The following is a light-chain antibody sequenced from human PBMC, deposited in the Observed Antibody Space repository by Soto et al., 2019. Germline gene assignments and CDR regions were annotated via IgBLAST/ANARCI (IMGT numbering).Light chain of an antibody. J-gene: IGLJ2*01. CDR2: DVT. CDR1: STDVGDFNY. V-gene: IGLV2-14*03. CDR3: SSYSSSSTHVV. Sequence: QSALTQPASVSGSPGRSVTISCTGTSTDVGDFNYVSWYQHLPGRAPKLIIYDVTNRPSGISYRFSASKSGRTASLTISGLQAEDEGDYYCSSYSSSSTHVVFGGGTMLTVL.